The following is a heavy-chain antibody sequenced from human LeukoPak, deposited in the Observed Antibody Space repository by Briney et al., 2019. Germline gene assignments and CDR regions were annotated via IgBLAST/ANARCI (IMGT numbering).Heavy chain of an antibody. Sequence: PSETLSLTCTVSGGSISSGGYYWSWIRQHPGKGLEWIGYIYYSGSTYYNPSLKSRVTMSVDTSKNQFSLKLSSVTAADTAVYYCARTDIVATKTNWFDPWGQGTLVTVSS. CDR1: GGSISSGGYY. CDR2: IYYSGST. D-gene: IGHD5-12*01. J-gene: IGHJ5*02. V-gene: IGHV4-31*03. CDR3: ARTDIVATKTNWFDP.